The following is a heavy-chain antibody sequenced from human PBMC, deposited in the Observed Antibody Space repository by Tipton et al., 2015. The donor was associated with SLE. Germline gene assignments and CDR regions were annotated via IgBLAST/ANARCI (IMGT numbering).Heavy chain of an antibody. CDR3: ASSLWWWRPQGVPYYMDV. Sequence: GSLRLSCAASGFTFNTYAMYWVRQAPGKGLEWVSAISGSGGSTYYADSVKGRFTISRDNSKNTLYLQMNSLRAEDTAVYYCASSLWWWRPQGVPYYMDVWGKGTTVTVSS. J-gene: IGHJ6*03. V-gene: IGHV3-23*01. D-gene: IGHD2-21*01. CDR1: GFTFNTYA. CDR2: ISGSGGST.